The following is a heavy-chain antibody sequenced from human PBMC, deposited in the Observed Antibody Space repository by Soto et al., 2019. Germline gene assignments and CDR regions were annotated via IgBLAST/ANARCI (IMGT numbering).Heavy chain of an antibody. CDR1: GGTFSSYC. Sequence: QVQLVQSGAEVKKPGSSVKVSCKASGGTFSSYCISWVRQAPGQGLEWMGGIIPISGTANYAQKFQGRVTITAHESTSTAYIELSSLRSEDTAVYYCARSQGSSTSLEIYYYYYYGMDVWGQGTTVTVSS. CDR3: ARSQGSSTSLEIYYYYYYGMDV. J-gene: IGHJ6*02. CDR2: IIPISGTA. V-gene: IGHV1-69*01. D-gene: IGHD2-2*01.